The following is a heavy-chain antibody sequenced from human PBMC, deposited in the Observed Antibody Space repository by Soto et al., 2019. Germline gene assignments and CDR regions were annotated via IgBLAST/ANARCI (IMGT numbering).Heavy chain of an antibody. D-gene: IGHD1-26*01. J-gene: IGHJ4*02. CDR2: IYYSGST. CDR3: ARDSGSYNDY. Sequence: SETLSLTCTVSGDSISSYYWSWIRQPPGMGLEWIGYIYYSGSTNYSPSLKSRVTISVDRSKDQFSLKLGSVTAADTAVYYCARDSGSYNDYWGQGTLVTVSS. V-gene: IGHV4-59*01. CDR1: GDSISSYY.